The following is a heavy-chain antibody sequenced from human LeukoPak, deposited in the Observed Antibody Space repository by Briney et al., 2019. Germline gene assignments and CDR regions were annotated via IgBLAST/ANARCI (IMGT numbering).Heavy chain of an antibody. J-gene: IGHJ3*02. CDR3: ARERTSVAGTGTFDI. Sequence: SETLSLTCTVSGGSISSSYWSWIRQPPGKGLEWIGYVYYSGSTNYNPSLKSQVTISIDTSKNQFSLELSSVTAADTAMYYCARERTSVAGTGTFDIWGQGTMVTVSS. V-gene: IGHV4-59*01. D-gene: IGHD6-19*01. CDR2: VYYSGST. CDR1: GGSISSSY.